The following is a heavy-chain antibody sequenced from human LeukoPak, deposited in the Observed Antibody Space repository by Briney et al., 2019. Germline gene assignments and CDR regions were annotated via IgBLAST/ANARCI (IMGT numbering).Heavy chain of an antibody. CDR3: ARDSSGSYAY. CDR1: GFTFNNYG. D-gene: IGHD1-26*01. Sequence: GGSLRLSCAASGFTFNNYGMSWVRQAPGKGLEWVSGINWNGGSTGYADSVKGRFTIPRDNAKNSLYLQMNSLRAEDTAVYYCARDSSGSYAYWGQGTLVTVSS. J-gene: IGHJ4*02. V-gene: IGHV3-20*04. CDR2: INWNGGST.